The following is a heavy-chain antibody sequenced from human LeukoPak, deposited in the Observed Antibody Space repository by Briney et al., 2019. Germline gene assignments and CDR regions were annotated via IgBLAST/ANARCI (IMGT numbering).Heavy chain of an antibody. CDR3: AGVEQLVLNY. CDR2: ISSSSSYI. V-gene: IGHV3-21*01. Sequence: GGSLRLSCAASGFTFSSYSMNWVRQAPGKGLEWVSSISSSSSYIYYAHPVKGRFTISRDNAKNSLYLQMNSLRAEDTAVYYCAGVEQLVLNYWGQGTLVTVSS. J-gene: IGHJ4*02. CDR1: GFTFSSYS. D-gene: IGHD6-13*01.